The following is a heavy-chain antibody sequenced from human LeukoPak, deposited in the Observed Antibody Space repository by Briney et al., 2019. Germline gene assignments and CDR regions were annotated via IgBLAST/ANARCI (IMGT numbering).Heavy chain of an antibody. Sequence: GESLRLSCAASGFTFTEYSIIWVRQAPGKGLEWVSFISDISDRSSTIHYADSVKGRFTISRDNAERSVYLQMNSLRADDTAVYYCARVRGPTLKTCYMDVWGTGTTVTVSS. V-gene: IGHV3-48*04. J-gene: IGHJ6*03. CDR3: ARVRGPTLKTCYMDV. D-gene: IGHD3-10*01. CDR2: ISDRSSTI. CDR1: GFTFTEYS.